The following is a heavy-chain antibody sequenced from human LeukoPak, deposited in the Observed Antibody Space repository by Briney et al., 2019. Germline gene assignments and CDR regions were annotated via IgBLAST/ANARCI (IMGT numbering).Heavy chain of an antibody. CDR3: ARASCGGGYCSFFDY. V-gene: IGHV4-31*03. CDR1: GDSIGSGGSH. D-gene: IGHD2-21*02. J-gene: IGHJ4*02. CDR2: IFHSGNA. Sequence: SETLSLTCTVSGDSIGSGGSHWSWLRQHPGKGLERIGYIFHSGNAYYNPSLESRVIISVDTSKNQYSLNLSSVTAADTAVYYCARASCGGGYCSFFDYWGRGSLVTVSS.